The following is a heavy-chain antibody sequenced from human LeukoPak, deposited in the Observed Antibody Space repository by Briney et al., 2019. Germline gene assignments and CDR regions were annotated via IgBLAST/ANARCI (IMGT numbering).Heavy chain of an antibody. CDR2: ISGSGGST. CDR3: AKVTQIAAALSDYFGMDV. D-gene: IGHD6-13*01. J-gene: IGHJ6*02. V-gene: IGHV3-23*01. CDR1: GFTFSSYA. Sequence: GSLRLSCAASGFTFSSYAMSWVRQAPGEGLEWVSAISGSGGSTYYADSVKGRFTISRDNSKNTLYLQMNSLRAEDTAVYYCAKVTQIAAALSDYFGMDVWGQGTTVTVSS.